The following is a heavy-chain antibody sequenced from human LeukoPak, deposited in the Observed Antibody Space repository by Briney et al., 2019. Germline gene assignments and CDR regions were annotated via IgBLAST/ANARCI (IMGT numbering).Heavy chain of an antibody. CDR3: ARQYLSSGWQRSPFF. Sequence: SETLSLTCTVSGGSISSYYWSWIRQPPGKGLEWIGYIYYSGSTSYNPSLKSRVTISVDTSKNQFSLKLSSVTAADTAVYYCARQYLSSGWQRSPFFWGQGTLVTVSS. D-gene: IGHD6-19*01. CDR2: IYYSGST. CDR1: GGSISSYY. V-gene: IGHV4-59*08. J-gene: IGHJ4*02.